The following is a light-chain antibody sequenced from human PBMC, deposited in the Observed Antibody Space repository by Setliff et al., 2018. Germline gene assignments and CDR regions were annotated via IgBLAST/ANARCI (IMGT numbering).Light chain of an antibody. V-gene: IGLV1-40*01. CDR1: SSNIGAGYA. J-gene: IGLJ1*01. CDR3: AAWDDSLNGYV. CDR2: GNN. Sequence: QSVLTQPPSVSGAPGQRVTISCTGSSSNIGAGYAVYWYQQIPGTAPKLLIYGNNNRPSGVPDRFSGSKSGTSASLAISGLQSEDEADYYCAAWDDSLNGYVFGTGTKVTVL.